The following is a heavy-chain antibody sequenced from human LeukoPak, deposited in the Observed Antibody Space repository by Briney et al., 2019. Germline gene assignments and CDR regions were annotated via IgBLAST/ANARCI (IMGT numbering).Heavy chain of an antibody. CDR1: GGSISSYY. CDR2: IYYSGIT. V-gene: IGHV4-59*01. J-gene: IGHJ4*02. Sequence: SETLSLTCTVSGGSISSYYWSWIRQPPGKGREWIGYIYYSGITNYNPSLKSRVTISVDTSKNQFSLKLSSVTAADTAVYYCARGSNQQPFHFDYWGQGTLVTVSS. CDR3: ARGSNQQPFHFDY. D-gene: IGHD6-13*01.